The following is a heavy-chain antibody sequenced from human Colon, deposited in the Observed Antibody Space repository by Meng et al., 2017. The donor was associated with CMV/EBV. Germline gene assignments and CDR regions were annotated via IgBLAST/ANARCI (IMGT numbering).Heavy chain of an antibody. D-gene: IGHD6-19*01. CDR2: INSDGSRT. CDR3: ARACCRAGTPDY. Sequence: SCAASGFTFRSYWMHWVRQAPGKGLVWVSRINSDGSRTSYADSVKGRFTISRDNAKNTLYLQMNSLRAEDTAVYYCARACCRAGTPDYWGQGTLVTVSS. J-gene: IGHJ4*02. V-gene: IGHV3-74*01. CDR1: GFTFRSYW.